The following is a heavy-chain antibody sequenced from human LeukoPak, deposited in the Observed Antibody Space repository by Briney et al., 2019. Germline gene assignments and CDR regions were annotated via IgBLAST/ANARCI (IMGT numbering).Heavy chain of an antibody. Sequence: GGSLRLSCAASGFTFSSYAITWVRQAPGKGLEWVSAVGSNGAKTYYADSVKGRFTISRDNYKNMVFLQMNSLRAEDTAVYYCGKEEQRAITPGLDYWGQGTLVTVSS. CDR3: GKEEQRAITPGLDY. D-gene: IGHD4-23*01. CDR1: GFTFSSYA. V-gene: IGHV3-23*05. CDR2: VGSNGAKT. J-gene: IGHJ4*02.